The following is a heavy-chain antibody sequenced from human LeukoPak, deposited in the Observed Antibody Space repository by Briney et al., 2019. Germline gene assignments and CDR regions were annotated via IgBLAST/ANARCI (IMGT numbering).Heavy chain of an antibody. CDR3: AREGYDYQLDY. V-gene: IGHV3-30-3*01. Sequence: GGSLRLSCAASGFTFSSYAMHWVRQAPGKGLEWVAVISYDGSNKYYADSVEGRFTISRDNSKNTLYLQMNSLRAEDTAVYYCAREGYDYQLDYWGQGTLVTVSS. D-gene: IGHD1-1*01. CDR1: GFTFSSYA. CDR2: ISYDGSNK. J-gene: IGHJ4*02.